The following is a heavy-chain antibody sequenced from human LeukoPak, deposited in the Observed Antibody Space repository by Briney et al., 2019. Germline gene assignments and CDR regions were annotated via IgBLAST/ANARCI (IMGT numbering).Heavy chain of an antibody. V-gene: IGHV4-59*08. CDR2: IYYSGGT. D-gene: IGHD1-1*01. J-gene: IGHJ5*02. Sequence: SETLSLTCTVSGGSISSYYWSWIRQPPGKGLEWIGYIYYSGGTNSTPSPKSRVTISVDTSKNQFSLRLTSVTAADTAVYFCARRRTGTTHNWFDPWGQGILATVSS. CDR1: GGSISSYY. CDR3: ARRRTGTTHNWFDP.